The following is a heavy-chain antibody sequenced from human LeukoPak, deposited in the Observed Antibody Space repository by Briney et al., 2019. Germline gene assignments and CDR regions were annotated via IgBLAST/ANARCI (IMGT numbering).Heavy chain of an antibody. CDR2: ISYDGSNK. V-gene: IGHV3-30-3*01. Sequence: GGSLRLSCAASGFTFSSYAMSWVRQAPGKGLEWVAVISYDGSNKYYADSVKGRFTISRDNSKNTLYLQMNSLRAEDTAVYYCARDPRFGELLSYYFDYWGQGTLVTVSS. CDR1: GFTFSSYA. D-gene: IGHD3-10*01. J-gene: IGHJ4*02. CDR3: ARDPRFGELLSYYFDY.